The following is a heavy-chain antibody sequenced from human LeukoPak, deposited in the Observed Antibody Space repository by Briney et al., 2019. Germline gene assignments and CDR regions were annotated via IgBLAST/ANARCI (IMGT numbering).Heavy chain of an antibody. CDR3: ARDLSPEGYYTH. CDR2: IYYSGST. Sequence: PSETLPLTCTVSGGSISSGGYYWSWIRQHPGKGLEWIGYIYYSGSTYYNPSLKSRVTISVDTSKNQFSLKLSSVTAADTAVYYCARDLSPEGYYTHWGQGTLVTVSS. CDR1: GGSISSGGYY. V-gene: IGHV4-31*03. J-gene: IGHJ4*02. D-gene: IGHD3-22*01.